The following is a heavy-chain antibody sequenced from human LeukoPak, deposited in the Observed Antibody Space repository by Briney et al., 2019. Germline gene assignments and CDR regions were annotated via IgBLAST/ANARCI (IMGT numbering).Heavy chain of an antibody. V-gene: IGHV3-66*01. CDR2: LYRGGGT. D-gene: IGHD6-19*01. Sequence: GGSLRLSCAASGFTVSNNYMSWVRQAPGKGLEWVSVLYRGGGTYYADSVKGRFTISRDNSKNTLFLQMTSLRAEDTAVYYCVNQISGWVYWGQRTLVTVSS. J-gene: IGHJ4*02. CDR3: VNQISGWVY. CDR1: GFTVSNNY.